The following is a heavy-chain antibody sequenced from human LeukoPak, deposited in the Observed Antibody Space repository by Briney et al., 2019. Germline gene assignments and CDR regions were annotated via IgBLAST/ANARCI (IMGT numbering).Heavy chain of an antibody. J-gene: IGHJ4*02. Sequence: GGSLRLSCAASGFTFSSYSMNWVRQAPGKGLEWVSSISSSSSYIYYADSVKGRFTISRDNAKNSLYLQMNSLRAEDTAVYYCARGENNYGYYCFDYWGQGTLVTVSS. CDR1: GFTFSSYS. CDR3: ARGENNYGYYCFDY. CDR2: ISSSSSYI. D-gene: IGHD5-18*01. V-gene: IGHV3-21*01.